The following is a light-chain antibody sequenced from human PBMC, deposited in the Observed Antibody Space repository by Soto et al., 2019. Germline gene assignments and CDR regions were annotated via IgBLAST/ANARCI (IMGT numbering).Light chain of an antibody. CDR2: GAS. V-gene: IGKV3-20*01. Sequence: EIVLTQSPGTLSLSPGERATLSCRASQSVSNNYLTWYQQKPGQAPRFRIYGASSRATGIPDRFSGSGSGTDFTLTISRLEPEDFAVYYCQQYGSSPLTFGRGTKVEIK. CDR3: QQYGSSPLT. J-gene: IGKJ4*01. CDR1: QSVSNNY.